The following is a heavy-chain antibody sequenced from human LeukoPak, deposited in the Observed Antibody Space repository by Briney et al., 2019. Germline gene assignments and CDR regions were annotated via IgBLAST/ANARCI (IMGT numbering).Heavy chain of an antibody. V-gene: IGHV4-34*01. CDR1: GGSFSGYY. CDR2: INHSGST. Sequence: SETLSLTCAVYGGSFSGYYWSWIRQPPGKGLEWIGEINHSGSTNYNPSLKSRVTISVDTSKNQFSLKLSSMTAADTAVYYCAKVLYWFDPWGQGTLVTVSS. D-gene: IGHD2-15*01. CDR3: AKVLYWFDP. J-gene: IGHJ5*02.